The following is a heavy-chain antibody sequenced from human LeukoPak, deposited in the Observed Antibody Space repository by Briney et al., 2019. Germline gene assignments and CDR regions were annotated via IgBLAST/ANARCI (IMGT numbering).Heavy chain of an antibody. D-gene: IGHD1/OR15-1a*01. CDR2: IKMKTDGGTT. CDR3: SAGTGKTDLDY. V-gene: IGHV3-15*01. Sequence: PGGSLRLSCAASGFTFSSYTMSWVRQAPGKGLEWVGRIKMKTDGGTTDYAAPVKGRFTISRDDSINTLYLQMNSLKTEDTAVYFCSAGTGKTDLDYWGQGTLVTVSS. J-gene: IGHJ4*02. CDR1: GFTFSSYT.